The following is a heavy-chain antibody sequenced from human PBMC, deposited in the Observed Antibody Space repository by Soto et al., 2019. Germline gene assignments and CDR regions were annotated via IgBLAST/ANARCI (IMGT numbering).Heavy chain of an antibody. D-gene: IGHD1-7*01. CDR2: IYYSGST. CDR1: GGSISSGDYY. Sequence: ASETLSLTCTVSGGSISSGDYYWSWIRQPPGKGLEWIGYIYYSGSTYYNPSLKSRVTISVDTSKNQFSLKLSSVTAADTAVYYCARVIGNGTTALDYWGQGTLVTVSS. CDR3: ARVIGNGTTALDY. V-gene: IGHV4-30-4*01. J-gene: IGHJ4*02.